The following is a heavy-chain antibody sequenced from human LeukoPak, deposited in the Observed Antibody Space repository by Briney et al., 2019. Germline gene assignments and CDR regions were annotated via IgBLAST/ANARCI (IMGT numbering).Heavy chain of an antibody. J-gene: IGHJ6*02. CDR2: INHSGST. D-gene: IGHD5-18*01. CDR1: GGSFSGYY. CDR3: RHSSNYYGMDV. Sequence: SETLSLTCAVYGGSFSGYYWSWLRQPPGKGLEWIGEINHSGSTNYNPSLKSRVTISVDTSKNQFSLKLSSVTAADTAVYYCRHSSNYYGMDVWGQGTTVTVSS. V-gene: IGHV4-34*01.